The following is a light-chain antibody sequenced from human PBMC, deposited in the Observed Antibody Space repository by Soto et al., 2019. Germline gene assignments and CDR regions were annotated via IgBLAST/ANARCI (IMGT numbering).Light chain of an antibody. CDR1: QSVSSN. CDR2: GAF. Sequence: EIVMTQSPATLSVSPGERATLSCRASQSVSSNLAWYQQKPGQAPRLLIYGAFSRATGIRARFSGSGSGTEFTLTISSLQSEDLAVYYCQQYNSWPPLTFGGGTKVEIK. V-gene: IGKV3-15*01. J-gene: IGKJ4*01. CDR3: QQYNSWPPLT.